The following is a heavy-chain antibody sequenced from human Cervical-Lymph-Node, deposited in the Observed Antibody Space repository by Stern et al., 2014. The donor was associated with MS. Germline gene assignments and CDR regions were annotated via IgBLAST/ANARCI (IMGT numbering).Heavy chain of an antibody. Sequence: VQLVESGGGVVQPGRSLRLSCAASGFVFRRYALHWVRQAPGKGLAVVALISYDGRDKYYTDSVKGRFTVSRDNSNNTVDLEMNSLRLEDTAVYYCAKGGSGSYLDWGQGSLVTVSS. J-gene: IGHJ4*02. V-gene: IGHV3-30*04. CDR1: GFVFRRYA. CDR2: ISYDGRDK. D-gene: IGHD1-26*01. CDR3: AKGGSGSYLD.